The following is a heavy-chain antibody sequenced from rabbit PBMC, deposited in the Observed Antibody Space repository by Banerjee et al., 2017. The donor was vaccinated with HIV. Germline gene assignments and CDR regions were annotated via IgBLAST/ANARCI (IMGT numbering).Heavy chain of an antibody. CDR3: ARGEAGDGGIRLKV. Sequence: QEQLVESGGGLVQPEGSLTLTCTASEFSFSSSQYMCWVRQAPGKGLEWIGRTYIDSADTAYARWALGRFTISKSSSTTVTLQMTSLTVADTATYFCARGEAGDGGIRLKVWGQGTLVTVS. CDR1: EFSFSSSQY. D-gene: IGHD2-1*01. J-gene: IGHJ3*01. CDR2: TYIDSADT. V-gene: IGHV1S45*01.